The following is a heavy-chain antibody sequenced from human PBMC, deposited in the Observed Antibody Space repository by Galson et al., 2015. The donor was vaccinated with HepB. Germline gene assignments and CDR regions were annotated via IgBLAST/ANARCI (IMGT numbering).Heavy chain of an antibody. CDR1: GYDFSNFW. CDR3: ARGSDCSGGACYSIHFDY. D-gene: IGHD2-15*01. V-gene: IGHV5-51*01. CDR2: IYPGDSDT. J-gene: IGHJ4*02. Sequence: KVSCKASGYDFSNFWIGWVRQMPGKGLEWVGIIYPGDSDTRYSPAFQGQVTFSVDRSLNTAYLEWSSLKSSDTAMFYCARGSDCSGGACYSIHFDYWGQVTLATGSS.